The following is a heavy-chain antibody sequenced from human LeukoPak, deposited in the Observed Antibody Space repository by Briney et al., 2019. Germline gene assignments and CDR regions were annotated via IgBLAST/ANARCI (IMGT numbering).Heavy chain of an antibody. CDR2: IYSGGST. J-gene: IGHJ3*02. V-gene: IGHV3-66*01. Sequence: GGSLRLSCAASGFTVSSNYMSWVRQAPGKGLEWVSVIYSGGSTYYADSVKGRFTISRDNSKNTLYLQMNSLRAEDTAVYYCARTPEGSYLRAHDAFDIWSQGTMVTVSS. CDR3: ARTPEGSYLRAHDAFDI. D-gene: IGHD1-26*01. CDR1: GFTVSSNY.